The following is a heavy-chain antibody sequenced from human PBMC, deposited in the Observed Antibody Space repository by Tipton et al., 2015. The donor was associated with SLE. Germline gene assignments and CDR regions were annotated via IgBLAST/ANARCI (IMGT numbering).Heavy chain of an antibody. D-gene: IGHD2-21*01. CDR1: GESFSGYY. Sequence: TLSLTCAVYGESFSGYYWSWIRQPPGKGLEWIGEINHSGSTNYNPSLKSRVTISVDTSKNQFSLKLSSVTAADTAVYYCASNVVAGDAFDIWGQGTMVTVSS. J-gene: IGHJ3*02. CDR3: ASNVVAGDAFDI. CDR2: INHSGST. V-gene: IGHV4-34*09.